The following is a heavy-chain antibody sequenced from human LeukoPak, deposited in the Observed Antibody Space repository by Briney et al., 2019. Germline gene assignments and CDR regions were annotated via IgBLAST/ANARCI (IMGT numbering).Heavy chain of an antibody. Sequence: SETLSLTCTVSGGSISSYYWNWIRQPPGKGLEWMGYIYYSGSTNYNPSLKSRVTISLDTSKNQFSLNLTSVTAADTAVYYCARFTPQGYGWGGYNRFDPWGQGTLVTVSS. V-gene: IGHV4-59*01. J-gene: IGHJ5*02. CDR2: IYYSGST. CDR1: GGSISSYY. D-gene: IGHD3-16*01. CDR3: ARFTPQGYGWGGYNRFDP.